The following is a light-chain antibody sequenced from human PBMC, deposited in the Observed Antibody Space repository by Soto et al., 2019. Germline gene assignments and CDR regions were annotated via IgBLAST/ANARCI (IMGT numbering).Light chain of an antibody. CDR1: SSDLGGYNY. V-gene: IGLV2-14*01. Sequence: QSALTQPASVSGSPGQSIAISCTGTSSDLGGYNYVSWYQQHPGKAPKLMIHDVNNRPSGVSDRFSGSKSGNTASLTISGLQGEDEGNFFCSSHSSSNTLVFGGGTKLTVL. J-gene: IGLJ2*01. CDR2: DVN. CDR3: SSHSSSNTLV.